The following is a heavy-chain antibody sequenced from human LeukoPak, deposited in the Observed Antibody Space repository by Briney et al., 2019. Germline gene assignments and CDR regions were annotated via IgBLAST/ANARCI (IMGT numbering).Heavy chain of an antibody. CDR1: GFTFSDYW. CDR2: IYSDGRRL. D-gene: IGHD2-21*01. CDR3: ATSPVISRD. V-gene: IGHV3-74*03. Sequence: PGGSLRLSCAASGFTFSDYWMHWVRQAPGKGLEWVAPIYSDGRRLKYADSVKGRFTISRDNAKNTLYLQMNAVRVEDTAVYYCATSPVISRDWGQGTLVTVSS. J-gene: IGHJ4*02.